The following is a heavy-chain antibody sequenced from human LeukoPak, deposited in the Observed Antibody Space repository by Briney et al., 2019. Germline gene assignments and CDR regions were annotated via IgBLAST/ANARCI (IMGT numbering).Heavy chain of an antibody. CDR2: ISGSGGSK. J-gene: IGHJ4*02. D-gene: IGHD3-22*01. Sequence: GGSLRLSCAASGFTFSSYAMSWVRQAPGKGLEWGAAISGSGGSKYYADSAKGRFTIYRDNSKNTLYLQMNSLRAEDTAVYYCAKDLAPYYDSSGYPSYWGQGTLVTVSS. CDR3: AKDLAPYYDSSGYPSY. V-gene: IGHV3-23*01. CDR1: GFTFSSYA.